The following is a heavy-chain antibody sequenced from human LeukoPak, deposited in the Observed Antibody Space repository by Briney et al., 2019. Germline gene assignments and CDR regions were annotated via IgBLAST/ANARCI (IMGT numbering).Heavy chain of an antibody. CDR1: GFTFSNYW. D-gene: IGHD1-14*01. J-gene: IGHJ4*02. Sequence: GGSLRLSCAASGFTFSNYWMTWVRQAPGKGLEWVATIKQDGSEIYYVDSVRGRFTISRDNSKNTLYLQMNSLRAEDTAVYYCAKTPEVYDYFDYWGQGTLVTVSS. CDR3: AKTPEVYDYFDY. V-gene: IGHV3-7*03. CDR2: IKQDGSEI.